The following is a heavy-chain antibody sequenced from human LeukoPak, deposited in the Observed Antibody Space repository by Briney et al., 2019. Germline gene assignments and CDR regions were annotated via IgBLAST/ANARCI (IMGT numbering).Heavy chain of an antibody. CDR3: ARDSNGCPGCV. D-gene: IGHD6-19*01. Sequence: GGSLRLSCAASGFTFSDYYMSWTRQAPGKGLEWVSYITGSGTTKYYADSVKGRFTISRDNTKNSLYLQMNNLRVEDTAVYYCARDSNGCPGCVWGQGTLVTASS. J-gene: IGHJ4*02. V-gene: IGHV3-11*01. CDR1: GFTFSDYY. CDR2: ITGSGTTK.